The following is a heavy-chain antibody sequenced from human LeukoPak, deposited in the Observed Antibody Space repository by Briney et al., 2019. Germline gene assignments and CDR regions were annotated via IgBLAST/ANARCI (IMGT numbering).Heavy chain of an antibody. CDR3: ARDASGYDP. CDR1: GYTFTAFY. D-gene: IGHD5-12*01. J-gene: IGHJ5*02. V-gene: IGHV1-2*02. Sequence: ASVKVPCKASGYTFTAFYMHWVRQAPGQGFEWMGWINPNSGVTNYAHKFQGRVTKSRDTSISTAYMELNRLRSDDTAVYYCARDASGYDPWGQGTLVTVSS. CDR2: INPNSGVT.